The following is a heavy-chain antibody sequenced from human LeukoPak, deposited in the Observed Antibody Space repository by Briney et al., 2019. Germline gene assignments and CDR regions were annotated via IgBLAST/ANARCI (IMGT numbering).Heavy chain of an antibody. CDR1: GGSISSGGYS. V-gene: IGHV4-30-2*01. CDR2: IYHSGST. D-gene: IGHD3-3*01. CDR3: ARRGYYDFWSGYYFPY. Sequence: SETLSLTCAVSGGSISSGGYSWSWIRQPPGKGLEWIGYIYHSGSTYYNPSLKSRVTISVDTSTNQFSLRLSSVTAADTAVYYCARRGYYDFWSGYYFPYWGQGTLVTVSS. J-gene: IGHJ4*02.